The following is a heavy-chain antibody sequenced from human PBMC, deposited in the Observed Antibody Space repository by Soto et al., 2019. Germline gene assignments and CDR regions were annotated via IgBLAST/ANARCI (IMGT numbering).Heavy chain of an antibody. D-gene: IGHD1-1*01. CDR3: AKLILEPTGYYYYDMDV. Sequence: EVQLLESGGGLGKPGGSLRLSCVASGFSFSNSAMSWVRQAPGRGLEWVSMLGGSVHTTYYADSVKGRFTISRDNSKNTLSLQMNSLKAQDTAIYSCAKLILEPTGYYYYDMDVWGTGTTVTVSS. V-gene: IGHV3-23*01. CDR2: LGGSVHTT. CDR1: GFSFSNSA. J-gene: IGHJ6*03.